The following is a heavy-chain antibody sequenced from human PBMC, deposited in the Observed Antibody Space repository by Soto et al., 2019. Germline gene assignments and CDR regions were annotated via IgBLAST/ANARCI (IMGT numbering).Heavy chain of an antibody. D-gene: IGHD2-15*01. J-gene: IGHJ4*02. CDR2: ISAYNGNT. CDR3: AREGMRYCSGGSCYRRYYFDY. Sequence: GASVKVSCKASGYTFTSYGISWVRQAPGQGLEWMGWISAYNGNTNYAQKLQGRVTMTTDTSTSTAYMELRSLRSDDTAVYYCAREGMRYCSGGSCYRRYYFDYWGQGTLVTVS. CDR1: GYTFTSYG. V-gene: IGHV1-18*04.